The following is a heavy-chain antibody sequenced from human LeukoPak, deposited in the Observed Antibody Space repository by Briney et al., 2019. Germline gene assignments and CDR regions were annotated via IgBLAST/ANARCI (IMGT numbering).Heavy chain of an antibody. V-gene: IGHV3-53*01. CDR2: IYSGGST. CDR1: GFTVSSNY. CDR3: ARDLANFGLDP. J-gene: IGHJ5*02. Sequence: PGGSLRPSCAASGFTVSSNYMSWVRQAPGKGLEWVSVIYSGGSTYYADSVKGRFTISRDNSKNTLYLQMNSLRAEDTAVYYCARDLANFGLDPWGQGTLVTVSS. D-gene: IGHD3-16*01.